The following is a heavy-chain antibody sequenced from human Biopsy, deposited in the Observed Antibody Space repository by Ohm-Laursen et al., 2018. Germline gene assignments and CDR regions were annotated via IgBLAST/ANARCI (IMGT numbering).Heavy chain of an antibody. V-gene: IGHV4-59*01. J-gene: IGHJ4*02. CDR1: GGSIGSFF. CDR2: IYYSGST. CDR3: ARVGAGAPSIDYFDY. D-gene: IGHD1-26*01. Sequence: PSETLSLTCTVSGGSIGSFFWSWIRQPPGKGLEWIGYIYYSGSTNYNPSLRSRVTISVDRSKNQLSLELSSVTAADTAVYYCARVGAGAPSIDYFDYWGQGALVTVSS.